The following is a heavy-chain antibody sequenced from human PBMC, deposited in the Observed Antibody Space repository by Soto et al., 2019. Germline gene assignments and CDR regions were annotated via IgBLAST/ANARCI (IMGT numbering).Heavy chain of an antibody. Sequence: QVQLVQSGAEVKNHASSVKVSCKASGITFSSYTISWVRQAPGQGLEWMGRIIPFLGIANAAQKFQRRVTITADKSTSTAYMELSSLRSEDTAVYYCARDPSAYDLPAYWGQGNLVPVSS. CDR3: ARDPSAYDLPAY. J-gene: IGHJ4*02. CDR2: IIPFLGIA. CDR1: GITFSSYT. D-gene: IGHD5-12*01. V-gene: IGHV1-69*08.